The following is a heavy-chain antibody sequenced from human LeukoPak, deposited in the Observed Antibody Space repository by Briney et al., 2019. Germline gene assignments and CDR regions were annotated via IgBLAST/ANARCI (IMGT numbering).Heavy chain of an antibody. V-gene: IGHV3-30-3*01. Sequence: PGRSLRLSCAASGFTFSSYAMHWVRQAPGKGLEWVAVISYDGSNKYYADSVKGRFTISRDNPKNTLYLQMNSLRAEDTAVYYCARGSGGNFYFDYWGQGTLVTVSS. D-gene: IGHD4-23*01. CDR3: ARGSGGNFYFDY. CDR2: ISYDGSNK. J-gene: IGHJ4*02. CDR1: GFTFSSYA.